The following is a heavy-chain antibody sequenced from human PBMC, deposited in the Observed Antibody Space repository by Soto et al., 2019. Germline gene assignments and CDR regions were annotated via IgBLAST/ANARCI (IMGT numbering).Heavy chain of an antibody. D-gene: IGHD4-4*01. CDR3: ARFPSGKDYNNPFITDF. Sequence: ASVKVSCKASGYTFTGYYMHWVRQAPGQGLEWMGRINPNSGGANYAQKFQGRVTITRDKSMSTAHMELSSLRSEDTAVYYCARFPSGKDYNNPFITDFWGQGTLVTVSS. CDR1: GYTFTGYY. V-gene: IGHV1-2*02. CDR2: INPNSGGA. J-gene: IGHJ4*02.